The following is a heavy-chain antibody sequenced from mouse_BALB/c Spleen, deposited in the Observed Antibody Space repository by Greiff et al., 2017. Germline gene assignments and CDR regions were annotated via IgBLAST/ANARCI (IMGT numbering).Heavy chain of an antibody. D-gene: IGHD1-2*01. CDR2: IDPSDSYT. J-gene: IGHJ4*01. CDR1: GYTFTSYW. V-gene: IGHV1S127*01. Sequence: QVQLQQPGAELVKPGASVKMSCKASGYTFTSYWMHWVKQRPGQGLEWIGTIDPSDSYTSYNQKFKGKATLTVDTSSSTAYMQLSSLTSEDSAVYYCTRSSTSTDAMDYWGQGTSVTVSS. CDR3: TRSSTSTDAMDY.